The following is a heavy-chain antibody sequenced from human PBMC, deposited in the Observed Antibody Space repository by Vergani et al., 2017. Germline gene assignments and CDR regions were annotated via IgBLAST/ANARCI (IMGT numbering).Heavy chain of an antibody. CDR2: ISNSGNTI. D-gene: IGHD5-24*01. CDR3: ARDXRDYNNYPGTFDI. V-gene: IGHV3-48*01. J-gene: IGHJ3*02. Sequence: EVQLVESGGDLVQPGRSLRLSCQTSGFNFGEYGVSWVRQAPGKGLEWVSYISNSGNTIEYADSVKGRFSISRDNAKSSLFLQMDSLRAEDTAVYYCARDXRDYNNYPGTFDIWGQGSMVTVSS. CDR1: GFNFGEYG.